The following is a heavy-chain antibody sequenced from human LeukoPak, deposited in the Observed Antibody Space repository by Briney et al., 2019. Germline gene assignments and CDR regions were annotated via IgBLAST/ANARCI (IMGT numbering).Heavy chain of an antibody. J-gene: IGHJ3*02. V-gene: IGHV1-18*01. CDR1: GYNFRSYG. D-gene: IGHD5-18*01. CDR3: ARDFARGYSYGYNAFDI. Sequence: ASVKVSCKASGYNFRSYGIGWVRQAPRQGLEWMGWITAGNGNTNYAQKVQGRVTMTTDTSTSTAYMELRSLRSDDTAVYFCARDFARGYSYGYNAFDIWGQGTMVTVSS. CDR2: ITAGNGNT.